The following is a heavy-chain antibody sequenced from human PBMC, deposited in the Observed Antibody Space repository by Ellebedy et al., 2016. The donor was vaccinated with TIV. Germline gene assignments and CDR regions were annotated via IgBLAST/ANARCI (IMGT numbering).Heavy chain of an antibody. Sequence: GGSLRLSCKGSAYIFTTYWIGWVRQMPGKGLEWMGNIYPGDSDTRYNPSFQGQVTISADKSLTTAYLQWGSLKTSDTAIYYCARHDAGSYTHGLDVWGPGTTVTVSS. CDR2: IYPGDSDT. CDR3: ARHDAGSYTHGLDV. CDR1: AYIFTTYW. J-gene: IGHJ6*02. V-gene: IGHV5-51*01. D-gene: IGHD3-10*01.